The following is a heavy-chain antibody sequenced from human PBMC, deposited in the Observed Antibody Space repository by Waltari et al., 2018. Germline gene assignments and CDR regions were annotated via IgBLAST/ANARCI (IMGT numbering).Heavy chain of an antibody. CDR2: ISAYNGNT. Sequence: QVQLVQSGAEVKKPGASVQVSCKASGYTFTSYGISWVRQAPGQGLEWMGWISAYNGNTNYAQKLQGRVTMTTDTSTSTAYMELRSLRSDDTAVYYCARMYYDFWSGYSVPSRFDPWGQGTLVTVSS. V-gene: IGHV1-18*01. J-gene: IGHJ5*02. CDR3: ARMYYDFWSGYSVPSRFDP. D-gene: IGHD3-3*01. CDR1: GYTFTSYG.